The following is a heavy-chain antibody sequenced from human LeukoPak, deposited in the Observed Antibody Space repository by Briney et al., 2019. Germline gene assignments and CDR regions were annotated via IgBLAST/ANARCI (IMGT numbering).Heavy chain of an antibody. D-gene: IGHD1-7*01. J-gene: IGHJ5*02. CDR1: GGTSSSYA. CDR3: ARDYGYNWNYGGGGWFDP. CDR2: IIPIFGTA. Sequence: SVKVSCKASGGTSSSYAISWVRQAPGQGLEWMGRIIPIFGTANYAQKFQGRVTITTDESTSTAYMELSSLRSEDTAVYYCARDYGYNWNYGGGGWFDPWGQGTLVTVSS. V-gene: IGHV1-69*05.